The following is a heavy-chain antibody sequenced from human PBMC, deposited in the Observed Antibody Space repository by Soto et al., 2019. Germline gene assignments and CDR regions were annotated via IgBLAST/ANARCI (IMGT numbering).Heavy chain of an antibody. CDR3: AKTYYYDRSGYYQNWFDP. V-gene: IGHV3-30-3*02. Sequence: PGGSLRLSCAASGFTFSSYAMHWIRQAPGKGLEWVAIISFDGSNEYYADSVKGRFTISRGNSKNTLYLQVRSLRAEDTAVYYCAKTYYYDRSGYYQNWFDPWGQGTLVTVSS. CDR1: GFTFSSYA. D-gene: IGHD3-22*01. J-gene: IGHJ5*02. CDR2: ISFDGSNE.